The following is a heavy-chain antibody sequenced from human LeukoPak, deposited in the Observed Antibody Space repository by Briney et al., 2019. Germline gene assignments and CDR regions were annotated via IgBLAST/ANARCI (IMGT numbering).Heavy chain of an antibody. CDR3: AKEPNNWFDP. V-gene: IGHV3-30*18. CDR2: ISYDGSNK. CDR1: GFTFSSYG. J-gene: IGHJ5*02. Sequence: GGSLRLSCAASGFTFSSYGMHWVRQAPGKGLEWVAVISYDGSNKYYADSVKGRFTISRDNSKNTLYLQMNSLRAEDTAVYYCAKEPNNWFDPWGQGTLVTVSS.